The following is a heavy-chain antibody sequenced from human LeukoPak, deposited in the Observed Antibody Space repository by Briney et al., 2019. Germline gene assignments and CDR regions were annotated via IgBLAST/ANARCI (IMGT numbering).Heavy chain of an antibody. V-gene: IGHV1-69-2*01. J-gene: IGHJ3*02. D-gene: IGHD3-22*01. CDR3: ATGHYYRGVFDI. Sequence: ATVKISRKVSGYTYTDYYMHWVQQAPGKGLEWMGLVDPEDGETIYAEKFQGRVTITADTSTDTAYMELSSLRSEDSAVYYCATGHYYRGVFDIWGQGTMVTVSS. CDR1: GYTYTDYY. CDR2: VDPEDGET.